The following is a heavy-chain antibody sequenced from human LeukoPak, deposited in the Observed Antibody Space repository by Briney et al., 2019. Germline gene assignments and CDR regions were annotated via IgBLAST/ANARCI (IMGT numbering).Heavy chain of an antibody. CDR2: IYYGGST. CDR1: GGSISSYY. CDR3: ASWTTGFDP. J-gene: IGHJ5*02. D-gene: IGHD1-1*01. V-gene: IGHV4-59*01. Sequence: SETLSLTCTVSGGSISSYYWSWIRQPPGKGLEWIGYIYYGGSTNYNPSLKSRVTISVDTSKNQFSLKLSSVTAADTAVYYCASWTTGFDPWGQGTLVTVSS.